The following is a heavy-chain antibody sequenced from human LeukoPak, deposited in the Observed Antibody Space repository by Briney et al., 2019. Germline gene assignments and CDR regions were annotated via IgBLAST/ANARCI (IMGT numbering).Heavy chain of an antibody. V-gene: IGHV3-48*03. CDR2: ISISGSTI. CDR1: GFTSSSYE. J-gene: IGHJ4*02. Sequence: GGSLRLSCGASGFTSSSYEVNWVRQAPGKGLEWVSYISISGSTIYYADSVKGRFTISRDNAKNSLYLQMNSLRAEDTAVYYCARVAYSSTWGYFDYWGQGTLVTVSS. D-gene: IGHD6-13*01. CDR3: ARVAYSSTWGYFDY.